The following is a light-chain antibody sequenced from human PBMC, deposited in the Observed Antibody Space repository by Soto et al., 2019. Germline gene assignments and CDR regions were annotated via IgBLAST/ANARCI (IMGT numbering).Light chain of an antibody. CDR3: QQRGSPTWT. CDR1: QRLSDY. Sequence: IVLTQSPATLSLSPGERATLSCRASQRLSDYIAWYQQTPGQPPRLIIYGVSTRATGVPARFSGSGSGTEFTLTINNLEPEDFAVYYCQQRGSPTWTFGQGTKVDIK. CDR2: GVS. J-gene: IGKJ1*01. V-gene: IGKV3-11*01.